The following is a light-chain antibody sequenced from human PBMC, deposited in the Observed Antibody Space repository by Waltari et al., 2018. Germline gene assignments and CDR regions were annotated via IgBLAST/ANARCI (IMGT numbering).Light chain of an antibody. V-gene: IGKV3-20*01. CDR1: KSFSSSY. Sequence: VLTQSPGTLSLSPGERATLSCRASKSFSSSYLAWYQQKPGQAPRLLIYKTSNRATGIPDRFSGSGSGTDFTLTISRLEPEDFAVYYWQHPRRTFGQATTVEI. J-gene: IGKJ1*01. CDR3: QHPRRT. CDR2: KTS.